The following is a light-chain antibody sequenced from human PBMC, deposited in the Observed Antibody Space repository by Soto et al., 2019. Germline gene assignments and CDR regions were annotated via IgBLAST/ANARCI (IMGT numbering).Light chain of an antibody. CDR3: CSYAGSSLWV. V-gene: IGLV2-11*01. CDR2: DVT. CDR1: SNDVGAYNY. J-gene: IGLJ3*02. Sequence: QFALTQPRSVSGSPGQSVTISCTGTSNDVGAYNYVSWYQHHPGKAPKLVIYDVTKRPSGVPDRFAGSKSGNTASLTISGLQAEDEADYYCCSYAGSSLWVFGGGTKLTVL.